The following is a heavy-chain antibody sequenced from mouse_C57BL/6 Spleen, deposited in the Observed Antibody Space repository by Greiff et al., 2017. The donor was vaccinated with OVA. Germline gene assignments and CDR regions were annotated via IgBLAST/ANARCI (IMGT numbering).Heavy chain of an antibody. CDR2: ISSGSSTI. CDR1: GFTFSDYG. J-gene: IGHJ3*01. Sequence: EVKVVESGGGLVKPGGSLKLSCAASGFTFSDYGMHWVRQAPEKGLEWVAYISSGSSTIYYADTVKGRFTISRDNAKNTLFLQMTSLRSEDTAMYYCARGDYYGTQFAYWGQGTLVTVSA. V-gene: IGHV5-17*01. CDR3: ARGDYYGTQFAY. D-gene: IGHD1-1*01.